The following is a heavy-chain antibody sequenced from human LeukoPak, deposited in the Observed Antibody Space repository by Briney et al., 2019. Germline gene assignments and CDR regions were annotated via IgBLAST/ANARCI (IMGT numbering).Heavy chain of an antibody. Sequence: PGGSLRLSCAVSGFTFSSYWMSWVRQAPGKGLEWVANIKQDGSEKYYVDSVKGRFTISRDNAKNSLYLQMNSLRAEDTAVYYCARGYNYYDSSGYYPWGQGTLVTVSS. V-gene: IGHV3-7*01. CDR1: GFTFSSYW. CDR2: IKQDGSEK. D-gene: IGHD3-22*01. J-gene: IGHJ5*02. CDR3: ARGYNYYDSSGYYP.